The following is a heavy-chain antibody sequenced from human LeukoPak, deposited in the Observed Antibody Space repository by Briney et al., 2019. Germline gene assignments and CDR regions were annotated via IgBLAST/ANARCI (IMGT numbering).Heavy chain of an antibody. CDR2: IIPIFGTA. Sequence: SVKVSCKASGGTFSSYAISWVRQAPGQGLEWMGGIIPIFGTANYAQKFQGRVTITADESTSTAYMELSSLRSEDTAVYYCARDADCSSTSCYRDWFDPWGQGTLVTVSS. J-gene: IGHJ5*02. D-gene: IGHD2-2*01. CDR1: GGTFSSYA. V-gene: IGHV1-69*13. CDR3: ARDADCSSTSCYRDWFDP.